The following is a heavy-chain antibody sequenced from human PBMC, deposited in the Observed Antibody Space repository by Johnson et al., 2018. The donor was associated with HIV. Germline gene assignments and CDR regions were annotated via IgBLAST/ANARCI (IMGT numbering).Heavy chain of an antibody. V-gene: IGHV3-66*01. Sequence: VQLVESGGGLVQPGGSLRLSCAASGFTVSSNYMSWVRQAPGKGLDWVSVIYSGGSTYYTDSVKGRFTISRDNSKNTLYLQMNSLRAEDTAVYYCAKDRQWGPRDAFDIWGQGTMVTVSS. CDR1: GFTVSSNY. J-gene: IGHJ3*02. D-gene: IGHD6-19*01. CDR2: IYSGGST. CDR3: AKDRQWGPRDAFDI.